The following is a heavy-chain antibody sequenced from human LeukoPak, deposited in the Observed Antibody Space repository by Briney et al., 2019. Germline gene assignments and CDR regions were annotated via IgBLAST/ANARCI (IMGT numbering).Heavy chain of an antibody. CDR2: ISGSGGST. V-gene: IGHV3-23*01. J-gene: IGHJ3*02. CDR3: AKVGTGEYDAFDI. CDR1: GFTFSSSA. D-gene: IGHD3-10*01. Sequence: RGSLRLSCAASGFTFSSSAMSWVRQAPGKGLEWVSAISGSGGSTYYADSVKGRFTISRDNSKNTLYLQMNSLRAEDTAVYYCAKVGTGEYDAFDIWGQGTMVTVSS.